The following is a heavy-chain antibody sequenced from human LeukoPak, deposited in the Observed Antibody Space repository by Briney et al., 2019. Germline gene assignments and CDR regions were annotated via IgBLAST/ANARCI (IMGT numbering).Heavy chain of an antibody. V-gene: IGHV1-69*08. CDR3: ARGASGYESEYYFYYMDV. CDR2: ILPIVGPA. CDR1: GGAFTTYT. D-gene: IGHD5-12*01. Sequence: SLKLSCKTSGGAFTTYTIYWVRQAPGQGLEWMGRILPIVGPANYAQRLQSRVTITADTSTSTLSMGLSRLRSRATAVFYCARGASGYESEYYFYYMDVWGKGNTVTASS. J-gene: IGHJ6*03.